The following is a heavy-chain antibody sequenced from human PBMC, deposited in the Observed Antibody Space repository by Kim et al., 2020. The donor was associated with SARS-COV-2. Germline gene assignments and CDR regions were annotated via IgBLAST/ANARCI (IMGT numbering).Heavy chain of an antibody. D-gene: IGHD6-6*01. CDR2: IYYSGST. Sequence: SETLSLTCTVSGGSISSYYWSWIRQPPGKGLEWIGYIYYSGSTNYNPSLKSRVTISVDTSKNQFSLKLSSVTAADTAVYYCARHRGVWYSSSFPVNWFDPWGQGTLVTVSS. J-gene: IGHJ5*02. V-gene: IGHV4-59*08. CDR1: GGSISSYY. CDR3: ARHRGVWYSSSFPVNWFDP.